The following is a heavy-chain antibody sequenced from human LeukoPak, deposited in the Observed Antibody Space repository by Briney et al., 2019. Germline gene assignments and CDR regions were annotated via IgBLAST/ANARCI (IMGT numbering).Heavy chain of an antibody. J-gene: IGHJ4*02. CDR2: FNPEDGET. CDR1: GYIFSELS. D-gene: IGHD4-17*01. V-gene: IGHV1-24*01. CDR3: ATDGAGDYLNH. Sequence: ASVKVSCKVSGYIFSELSMHWVRQAPGQGLEWMGGFNPEDGETFYAQKFQGRVNMTEDTSTDAAYMELSSLSYDDTAVYYCATDGAGDYLNHWGQGTLVTVSS.